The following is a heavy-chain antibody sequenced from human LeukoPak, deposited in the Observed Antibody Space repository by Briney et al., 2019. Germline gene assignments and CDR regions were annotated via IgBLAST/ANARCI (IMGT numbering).Heavy chain of an antibody. D-gene: IGHD4-17*01. J-gene: IGHJ5*02. CDR2: INPNSGGT. Sequence: ASVKVSCKASGYTFTGYYMHWVRQAPGQGLEWMGWINPNSGGTNYAQKFQGRVTMTRDTSISTAYMELSRLRSGDTAVYYCAREAVTTLYGFDPWGQGTLVTVSS. V-gene: IGHV1-2*02. CDR3: AREAVTTLYGFDP. CDR1: GYTFTGYY.